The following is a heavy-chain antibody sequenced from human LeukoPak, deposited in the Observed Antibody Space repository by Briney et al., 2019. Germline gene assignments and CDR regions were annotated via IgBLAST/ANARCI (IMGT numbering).Heavy chain of an antibody. Sequence: SETLSLTCDVSGVSISSGLYSWSWIRQPLGKGLEWIGYIYHTGSTYYNPSLKSRVTISVDTSKNQFSLRLSSVTAADTAVYYCARLQYCSGTSCYWFDPWGQGTLVTVSS. CDR3: ARLQYCSGTSCYWFDP. CDR1: GVSISSGLYS. V-gene: IGHV4-30-2*01. J-gene: IGHJ5*02. D-gene: IGHD2-2*01. CDR2: IYHTGST.